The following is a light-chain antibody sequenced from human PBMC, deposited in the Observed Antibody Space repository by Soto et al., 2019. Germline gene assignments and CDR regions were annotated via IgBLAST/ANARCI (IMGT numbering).Light chain of an antibody. CDR1: QGISSY. V-gene: IGKV1-8*01. Sequence: AIRITQSPSSLSASTRDRVTNTCRASQGISSYFAWYQQKPGKAPKLLIYAASTFQSGVPSRFSSSGSGTIFTLPISCLQSKYFAIYYFQQYYIYPPPSGGGTRVDIK. J-gene: IGKJ4*01. CDR3: QQYYIYPPP. CDR2: AAS.